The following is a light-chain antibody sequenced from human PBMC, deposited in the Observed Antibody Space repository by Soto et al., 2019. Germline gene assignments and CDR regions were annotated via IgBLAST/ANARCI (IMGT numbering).Light chain of an antibody. CDR1: SSDIGSYNR. V-gene: IGLV2-18*02. J-gene: IGLJ7*01. Sequence: QSVLTQPASVSGSPGQSITISCTGTSSDIGSYNRVSLYQQPPGTAPKLIIYEVNNRPSGVPDRFSGSKSGNTSSLTISGLQAEDESDYYCNAFTTSSTDVFGTGTQLTVL. CDR2: EVN. CDR3: NAFTTSSTDV.